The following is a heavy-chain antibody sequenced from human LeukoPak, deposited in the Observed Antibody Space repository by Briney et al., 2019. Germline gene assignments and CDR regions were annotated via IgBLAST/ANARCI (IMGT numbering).Heavy chain of an antibody. D-gene: IGHD6-13*01. CDR3: ARGVYSLY. CDR1: GGSFSGYY. V-gene: IGHV4-34*01. Sequence: PSETLSLTCAVYGGSFSGYYWSWIRQPPGKGLEWIGEINHSGSTNYNPSLKSRVTISVDTSKNQFSLKLSSVTAADTAVYYCARGVYSLYWGQGTLVTVSS. CDR2: INHSGST. J-gene: IGHJ4*02.